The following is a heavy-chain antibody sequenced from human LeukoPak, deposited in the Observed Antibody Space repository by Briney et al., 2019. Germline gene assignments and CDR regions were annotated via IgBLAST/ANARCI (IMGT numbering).Heavy chain of an antibody. Sequence: ASVKVSCKASGYTFTSYGISWVRQAPGQGLEWMGWISAYNGNTNYAQKLQGRVTMTTDTSTSTAYMELRSLRSDDTAVYYCARTPGIAAAGTVFDPWGQGTLVTVSS. CDR1: GYTFTSYG. D-gene: IGHD6-13*01. CDR3: ARTPGIAAAGTVFDP. V-gene: IGHV1-18*01. J-gene: IGHJ5*02. CDR2: ISAYNGNT.